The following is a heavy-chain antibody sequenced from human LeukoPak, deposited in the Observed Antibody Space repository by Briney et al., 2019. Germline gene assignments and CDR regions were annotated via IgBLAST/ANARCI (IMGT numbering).Heavy chain of an antibody. CDR1: GFTVSSNS. V-gene: IGHV3-53*01. J-gene: IGHJ4*02. Sequence: GGSLRLSCTVSGFTVSSNSMSWVRQAPGKGLEWVSFIYSDNTHYSDSVKGRFTISRDNSKNTLYLQMNSLRAEDTAVYSCAKGGLLVASFDYWGQGTLVTVSS. CDR3: AKGGLLVASFDY. D-gene: IGHD5-12*01. CDR2: IYSDNT.